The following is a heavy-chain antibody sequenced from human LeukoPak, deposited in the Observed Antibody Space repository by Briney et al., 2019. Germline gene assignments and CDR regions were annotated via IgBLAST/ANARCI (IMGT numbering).Heavy chain of an antibody. Sequence: ASVKVSCKASGYTFTGYYMHWVRQAPGQGLEWMGWINPNSGGTNYAQKFQGRVTITADESTSTAYMELSSLRSEDTAVYYCARGKMATDQVPGAFDIWGQGTMVTVSS. V-gene: IGHV1-2*02. CDR3: ARGKMATDQVPGAFDI. CDR1: GYTFTGYY. CDR2: INPNSGGT. J-gene: IGHJ3*02. D-gene: IGHD5-12*01.